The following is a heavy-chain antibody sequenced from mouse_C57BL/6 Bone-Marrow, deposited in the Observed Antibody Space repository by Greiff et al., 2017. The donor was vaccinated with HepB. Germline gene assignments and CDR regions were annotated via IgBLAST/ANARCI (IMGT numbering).Heavy chain of an antibody. J-gene: IGHJ4*01. Sequence: EVMLVESGEGLVKPGGSLKLSCAASGFTFSSYAMSWVRQTPEKRLEWVAYISSGGDYIYYADTVKGRFTISRDNARNTLYLQMSSLKSEDTAMYYCTRGRRDYYAMGYWGQGTSVTVSS. CDR3: TRGRRDYYAMGY. CDR1: GFTFSSYA. V-gene: IGHV5-9-1*02. CDR2: ISSGGDYI.